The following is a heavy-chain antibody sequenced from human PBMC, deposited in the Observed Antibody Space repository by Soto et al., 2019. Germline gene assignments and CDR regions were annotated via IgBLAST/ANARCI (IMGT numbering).Heavy chain of an antibody. Sequence: GVLRLSCAVSGFTFSNYGMSWVRQAPGKGLEWVSGISGSGDSTFYADSVKGRFTISRDNSKNTLYVQMNSLRAEDTAVYFCAKDGISLVRGVVIDWLDPWGQGTQVTVSS. CDR1: GFTFSNYG. CDR3: AKDGISLVRGVVIDWLDP. J-gene: IGHJ5*02. V-gene: IGHV3-23*01. D-gene: IGHD3-10*01. CDR2: ISGSGDST.